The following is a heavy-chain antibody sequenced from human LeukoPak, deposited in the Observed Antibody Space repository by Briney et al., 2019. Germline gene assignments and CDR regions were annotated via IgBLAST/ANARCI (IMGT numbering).Heavy chain of an antibody. CDR3: ARGGVAATSWFDP. CDR2: IDPSDSYT. CDR1: GYSFTGYW. V-gene: IGHV5-10-1*01. D-gene: IGHD2-15*01. J-gene: IGHJ5*02. Sequence: GESLKISCKGSGYSFTGYWISWVRQMPGKGLEWMGRIDPSDSYTNYSPSFQGHVTISADKSTSTAYLQWSSLKASDTAMYYCARGGVAATSWFDPWGQGTLVTVSS.